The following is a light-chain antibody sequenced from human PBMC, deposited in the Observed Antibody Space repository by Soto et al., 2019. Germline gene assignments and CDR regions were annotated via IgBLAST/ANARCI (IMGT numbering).Light chain of an antibody. Sequence: QSVLTQPPSVSGAPGQRVTISCTGSSSNIWAGYDVHWYQQLPGTAPKLLIYHNSDRPSGVPDRFSGSKSGTSASLAITGLQAEDEADYYCQSYDSGLSAFYVFGTGTKVTVL. CDR1: SSNIWAGYD. CDR3: QSYDSGLSAFYV. J-gene: IGLJ1*01. CDR2: HNS. V-gene: IGLV1-40*01.